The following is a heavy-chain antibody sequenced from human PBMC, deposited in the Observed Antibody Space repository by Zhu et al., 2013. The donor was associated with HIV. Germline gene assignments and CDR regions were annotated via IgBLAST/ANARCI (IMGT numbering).Heavy chain of an antibody. CDR3: ARDLRLTAFNYPDGRNYYYAFDI. CDR1: GYTFTDYY. CDR2: INPNSGGT. J-gene: IGHJ3*02. Sequence: QVQLVQSGAEVKKAGASVKVSCKTSGYTFTDYYIHWVRQAPGQGLEWMGWINPNSGGTKYAQKFQGRVTMTRDTSINTAYMELSRLRSDDTAVYFCARDLRLTAFNYPDGRNYYYAFDIWGQGTMVTVSS. D-gene: IGHD3-22*01. V-gene: IGHV1-2*02.